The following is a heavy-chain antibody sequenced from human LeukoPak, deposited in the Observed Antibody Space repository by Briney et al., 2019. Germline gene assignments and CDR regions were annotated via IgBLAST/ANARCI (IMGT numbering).Heavy chain of an antibody. J-gene: IGHJ4*02. D-gene: IGHD1-26*01. CDR2: IIPISGTA. V-gene: IGHV1-69*01. CDR3: AVPPATRYYFDY. Sequence: SVHVSCLGSGCTFSHYAISGLGQPPAQGRAGMGGIIPISGTANYVQKLQGRVTNTADESTSTAYMELSSVKSEETAVYYCAVPPATRYYFDYWGQGTLVTVSS. CDR1: GCTFSHYA.